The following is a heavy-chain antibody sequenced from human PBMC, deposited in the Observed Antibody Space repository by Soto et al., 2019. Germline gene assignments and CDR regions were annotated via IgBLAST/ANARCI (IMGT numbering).Heavy chain of an antibody. Sequence: SETLSLTCTVSGDSIISSDFYWGWVRQPPGKGLEWIGSIFYLGSSYYNPSLKSRVTMSVDTSKNQSSLRLRSVTAADTALYFCARHSLALRKNNWFDPWGQGIMVTVSS. CDR3: ARHSLALRKNNWFDP. D-gene: IGHD3-3*02. CDR1: GDSIISSDFY. J-gene: IGHJ5*02. CDR2: IFYLGSS. V-gene: IGHV4-39*01.